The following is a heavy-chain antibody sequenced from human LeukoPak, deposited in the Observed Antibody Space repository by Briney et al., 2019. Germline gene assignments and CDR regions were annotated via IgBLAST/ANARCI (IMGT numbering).Heavy chain of an antibody. D-gene: IGHD2-21*01. CDR2: INHSGST. Sequence: PSETLSLTCAVYGGSFSGYYWSWIRQPPGKGLEWIGEINHSGSTNYNPSLKSRVTISVDTSKNQFSLKLSSVTAADTAVYYCARGPFVVIAYWGQGTPVTVSS. J-gene: IGHJ4*02. CDR3: ARGPFVVIAY. V-gene: IGHV4-34*01. CDR1: GGSFSGYY.